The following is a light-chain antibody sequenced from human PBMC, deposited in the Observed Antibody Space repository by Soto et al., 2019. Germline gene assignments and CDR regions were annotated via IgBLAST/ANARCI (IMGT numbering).Light chain of an antibody. CDR1: QSVHHY. CDR2: DAS. V-gene: IGKV3-11*01. J-gene: IGKJ2*01. CDR3: QHRSDWPPYT. Sequence: EIVLTQSPATLSFSPGERATLSCRASQSVHHYLAWYQQKPGQAPRLLLYDASNRATGIPARFSGSGSGTDFTLTISSLEPEDVAVYYCQHRSDWPPYTCGQGTKLEIK.